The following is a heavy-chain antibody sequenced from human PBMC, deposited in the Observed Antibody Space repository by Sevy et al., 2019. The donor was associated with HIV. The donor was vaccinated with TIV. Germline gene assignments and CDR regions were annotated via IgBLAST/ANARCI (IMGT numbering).Heavy chain of an antibody. CDR2: ISDIGNT. CDR1: GFTFSSYG. D-gene: IGHD6-6*01. Sequence: GGSLRHSCAASGFTFSSYGMSWVRQAPGKGLEWVSVISDIGNTYYADSVKGRFTMSRDNSKNTLYLQMNSLRAEDTAVYYCAKCLAALPGYYYGVDVWGQGTTVTVSS. CDR3: AKCLAALPGYYYGVDV. V-gene: IGHV3-23*01. J-gene: IGHJ6*02.